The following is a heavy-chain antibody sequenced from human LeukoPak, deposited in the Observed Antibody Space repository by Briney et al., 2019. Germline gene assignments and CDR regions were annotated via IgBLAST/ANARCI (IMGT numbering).Heavy chain of an antibody. D-gene: IGHD3-10*01. CDR3: ARTLVRGDTANYYYYYGMDV. CDR1: GGTFSSYA. CDR2: IIPIFGTA. Sequence: GSSVKVSCKASGGTFSSYAISWVRQAPGQGLVWMGGIIPIFGTANYAQKFQGRVTITADESTSTAYMELSSLRSEDTAVYYCARTLVRGDTANYYYYYGMDVWGQGTTVTVSS. V-gene: IGHV1-69*01. J-gene: IGHJ6*02.